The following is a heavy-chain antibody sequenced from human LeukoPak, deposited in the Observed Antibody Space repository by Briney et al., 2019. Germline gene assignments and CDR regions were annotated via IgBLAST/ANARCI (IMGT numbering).Heavy chain of an antibody. Sequence: SETLSLTCDVSGGSISSYCWGWVRQPAGKGLECLGRIYTTGTTHFNPALRSRLTMSVDTSKNQFSLKLTSVTAADTAVYFCARQGYTASYYFLDFWSQGTLVTVSS. D-gene: IGHD1-26*01. V-gene: IGHV4-4*07. CDR3: ARQGYTASYYFLDF. CDR2: IYTTGTT. CDR1: GGSISSYC. J-gene: IGHJ4*02.